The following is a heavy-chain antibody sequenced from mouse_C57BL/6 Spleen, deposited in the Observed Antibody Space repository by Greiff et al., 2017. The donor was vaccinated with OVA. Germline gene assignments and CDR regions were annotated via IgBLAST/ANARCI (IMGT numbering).Heavy chain of an antibody. CDR1: GFTFSDYY. Sequence: DVKLVESEGGLVQPGSSMKLSCTASGFTFSDYYMAWVRQVPEKGLEWVANINYDGSSTYYLDSLKSRFIISRDNAKNILYLQMSSLKSEDTATYYCARGHYYLVGGDAMDYWGQGTSVTVSS. V-gene: IGHV5-16*01. CDR2: INYDGSST. J-gene: IGHJ4*01. CDR3: ARGHYYLVGGDAMDY. D-gene: IGHD1-2*01.